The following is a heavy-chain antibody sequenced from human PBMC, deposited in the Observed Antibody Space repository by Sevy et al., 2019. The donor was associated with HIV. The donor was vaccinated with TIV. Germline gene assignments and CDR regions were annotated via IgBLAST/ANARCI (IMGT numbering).Heavy chain of an antibody. V-gene: IGHV3-7*01. CDR2: IKNDGSEK. J-gene: IGHJ4*02. D-gene: IGHD3-22*01. CDR3: AREVTYYDSSSYYFAQWYFDY. CDR1: GFGFSSYW. Sequence: GGSLRLSCAASGFGFSSYWMTWVRQAPGKGLEWVANIKNDGSEKYYVYSVKGRFTISRDNAKNSLYLQMNSLRAEDTAVYYCAREVTYYDSSSYYFAQWYFDYWGQGTLVTVSS.